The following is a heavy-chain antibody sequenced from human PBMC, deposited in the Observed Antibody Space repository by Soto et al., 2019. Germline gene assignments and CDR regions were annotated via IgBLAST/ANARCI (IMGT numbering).Heavy chain of an antibody. V-gene: IGHV3-53*01. CDR2: IYSGGST. D-gene: IGHD6-13*01. CDR3: ARETLGRFYP. Sequence: GVLRLSCAASGFTVSSNYMSWVRQAPGKGLEWVSVIYSGGSTYYADSVKGRFTISRDNSKNTLYLQMNSLRAEDTAVYYCARETLGRFYPWGQGTLVTVSS. J-gene: IGHJ5*02. CDR1: GFTVSSNY.